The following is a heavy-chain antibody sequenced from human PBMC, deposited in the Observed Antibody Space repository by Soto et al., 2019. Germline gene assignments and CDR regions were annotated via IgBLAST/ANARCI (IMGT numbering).Heavy chain of an antibody. D-gene: IGHD3-9*01. CDR1: GGSISSSSYY. Sequence: SETLSLTCSVSGGSISSSSYYWGWIRQPPGKGLEWIGSIYNSGSTYYNPSLKSRVTISVDTSKNQFSLKLNSVTAADTAVYYCARDDTYYGMDVWGQGTTVTVSS. J-gene: IGHJ6*02. CDR3: ARDDTYYGMDV. CDR2: IYNSGST. V-gene: IGHV4-39*01.